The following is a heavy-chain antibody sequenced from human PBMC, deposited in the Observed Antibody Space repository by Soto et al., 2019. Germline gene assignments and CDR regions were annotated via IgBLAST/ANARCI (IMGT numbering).Heavy chain of an antibody. V-gene: IGHV1-2*04. CDR2: INPNGGVT. CDR3: ARESGGATATLDYYYFYMDV. J-gene: IGHJ6*03. CDR1: GDTFNDYY. Sequence: QVQLVQSGAEVKKPGASVTVSCRSSGDTFNDYYIHWVRQAPGQGLEWMGWINPNGGVTKYAQKFQGWVSMTRDTSIRTVYMQLSTLRSDDTAVYYCARESGGATATLDYYYFYMDVWGTGTTVTVSS. D-gene: IGHD5-12*01.